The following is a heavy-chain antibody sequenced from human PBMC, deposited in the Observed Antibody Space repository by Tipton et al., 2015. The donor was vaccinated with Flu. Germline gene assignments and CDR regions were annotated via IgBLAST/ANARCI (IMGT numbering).Heavy chain of an antibody. D-gene: IGHD5-24*01. J-gene: IGHJ4*02. CDR2: INHSGST. Sequence: TLSLTCAVYGGSFSGYYWSWIRQPPGKGLEWIGEINHSGSTNYNPSLKSRVTISVDTSKNQFSLKLSSVTAADTAVYYCASSAQRWLQPIFDYWGQGTLVTVSS. CDR3: ASSAQRWLQPIFDY. V-gene: IGHV4-34*01. CDR1: GGSFSGYY.